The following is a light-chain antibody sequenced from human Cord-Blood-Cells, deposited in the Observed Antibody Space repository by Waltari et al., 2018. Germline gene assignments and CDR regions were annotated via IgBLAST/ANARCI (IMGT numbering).Light chain of an antibody. J-gene: IGKJ1*01. CDR1: QSVCSN. CDR2: GAS. V-gene: IGKV3-15*01. Sequence: EIVMTQSPATLSVSPGERATLSCRASQSVCSNLAWYQQKPGQAPRLRIYGASPRATGIPARFSGSGSGTEFTLTISSLQSEDFAVYYCQQYNNWPQTFGQGTKVEIK. CDR3: QQYNNWPQT.